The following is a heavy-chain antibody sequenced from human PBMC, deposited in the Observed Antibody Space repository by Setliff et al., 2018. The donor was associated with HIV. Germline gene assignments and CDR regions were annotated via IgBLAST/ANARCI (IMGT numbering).Heavy chain of an antibody. CDR3: ATDRFFVANY. V-gene: IGHV3-74*03. Sequence: GESLRLSCAATGSIFSISYMHWVRQAPGRGLEWVSLISSDGSTTTYADSVKGRFTVSRDNARNTLYLQMNSLRPDDTAVYYCATDRFFVANYWGPGTLVTVPS. J-gene: IGHJ4*02. CDR1: GSIFSISY. CDR2: ISSDGSTT. D-gene: IGHD2-8*01.